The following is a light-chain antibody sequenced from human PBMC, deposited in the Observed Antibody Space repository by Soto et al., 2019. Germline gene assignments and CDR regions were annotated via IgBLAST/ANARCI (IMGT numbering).Light chain of an antibody. J-gene: IGKJ5*01. V-gene: IGKV3-11*01. CDR1: QSFRCL. CDR3: QQRHMWPIT. Sequence: EVMLTPSPVTLSLSPGERATLSCRASQSFRCLLAWYQQKPGQAPRLLIYDAYNRATGLPPRFSGSGSGTEFTLTISSLEPEDSAVYYCQQRHMWPITFGRGTRLEIK. CDR2: DAY.